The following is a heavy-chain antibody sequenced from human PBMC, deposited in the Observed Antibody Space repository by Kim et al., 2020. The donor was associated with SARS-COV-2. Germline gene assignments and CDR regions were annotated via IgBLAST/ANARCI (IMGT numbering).Heavy chain of an antibody. V-gene: IGHV3-21*01. CDR2: ISSSSSYI. Sequence: GGSLRLSCAASGFTFSSYSMNWVRQAPGKGLEWVSSISSSSSYIYYADSVKGRFTISRDNAKNSLYLQMNSLRAEDTAVYYCAMVGYSYGYGIDYWGQGGLVTVSS. CDR3: AMVGYSYGYGIDY. J-gene: IGHJ4*02. D-gene: IGHD5-18*01. CDR1: GFTFSSYS.